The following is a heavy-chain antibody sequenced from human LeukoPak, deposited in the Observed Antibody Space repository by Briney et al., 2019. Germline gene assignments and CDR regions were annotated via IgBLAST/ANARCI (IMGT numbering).Heavy chain of an antibody. J-gene: IGHJ4*02. V-gene: IGHV3-21*01. CDR1: GFTLSSYS. D-gene: IGHD2-2*01. CDR3: ASEIPNLRYCSSSSCDY. Sequence: GGSLRLSCVASGFTLSSYSMNWVRQAPGKGLEWVSSITRSSSFVYYADSVKGRFTISRDNAKNSLYLQMSSLRAEDTAVYYCASEIPNLRYCSSSSCDYWGQGTLVTVSS. CDR2: ITRSSSFV.